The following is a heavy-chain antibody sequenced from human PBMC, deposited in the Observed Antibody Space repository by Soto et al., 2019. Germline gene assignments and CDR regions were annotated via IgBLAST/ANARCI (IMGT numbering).Heavy chain of an antibody. J-gene: IGHJ4*02. V-gene: IGHV2-5*02. CDR3: AHRRRRGTDLDA. CDR1: GFSFSNGGMA. CDR2: IFWDNDT. D-gene: IGHD1-1*01. Sequence: SGPTLVNPTQTLTLTCSFSGFSFSNGGMAVAWIRQPPGKALEWLGLIFWDNDTRYSPSLKTRLTITKDTSKDQVVLTLTNMDPVDTATYYCAHRRRRGTDLDAWGPGTLVTVSS.